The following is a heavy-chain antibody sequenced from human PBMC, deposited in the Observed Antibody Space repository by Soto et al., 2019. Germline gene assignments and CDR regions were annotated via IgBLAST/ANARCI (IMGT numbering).Heavy chain of an antibody. V-gene: IGHV3-23*01. CDR3: ARSGVGGTLEYFDS. CDR2: ISGNGDGT. D-gene: IGHD1-1*01. CDR1: GFTFATYG. Sequence: GGSLRLSCAASGFTFATYGMTWVRQAPGKGLEGVSAISGNGDGTDYAESGKGRFAISRDNPKNTLYLQMNTLRAEDTATSFFARSGVGGTLEYFDSWGPAMVGTVSS. J-gene: IGHJ4*02.